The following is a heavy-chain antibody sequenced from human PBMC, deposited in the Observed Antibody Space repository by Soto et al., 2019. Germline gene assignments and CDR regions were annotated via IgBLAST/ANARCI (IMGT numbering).Heavy chain of an antibody. CDR1: GFTFSSYA. V-gene: IGHV3-23*01. CDR2: ISGSGGSK. Sequence: PGGSLSLSCAASGFTFSSYAMSWVRQTPGKGLEWVSAISGSGGSKNNAVSVKGRFTISRDNSKNTLYLQMNSLRAEDTAVYYCASAVFSGTRTAPHDWYSSSREIDTEYYYYGMDVWGQGTTVTVSS. CDR3: ASAVFSGTRTAPHDWYSSSREIDTEYYYYGMDV. J-gene: IGHJ6*02. D-gene: IGHD6-13*01.